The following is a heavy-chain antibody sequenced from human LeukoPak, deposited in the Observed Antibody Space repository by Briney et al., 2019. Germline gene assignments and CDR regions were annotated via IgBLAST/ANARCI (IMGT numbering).Heavy chain of an antibody. CDR3: VREDTPATANY. CDR2: ICGGGDIT. CDR1: GFTFSSYA. V-gene: IGHV3-23*01. Sequence: GGSLRLSCAASGFTFSSYAMSWVRQAPGKGLEWVSAICGGGDITYYADSVRGRFTISRDNSKDTLFLQMHSLRPGDTAVYYCVREDTPATANYWGQGTLVTISS. J-gene: IGHJ4*02. D-gene: IGHD2-21*02.